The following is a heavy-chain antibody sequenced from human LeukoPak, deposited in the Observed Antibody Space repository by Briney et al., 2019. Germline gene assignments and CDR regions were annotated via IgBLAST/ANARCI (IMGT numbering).Heavy chain of an antibody. D-gene: IGHD6-19*01. V-gene: IGHV1-69*13. J-gene: IGHJ4*02. CDR2: IIPIFGTA. CDR3: ARSRYSSGWYQAYYFDY. Sequence: GASVKVSCKASGGTFSSYAISWVRQAPGQGLEWMGGIIPIFGTANYAQKFQGRVTITADESTSTAYMEVSSLRSEDTAVYYCARSRYSSGWYQAYYFDYWGQGTLVTVSS. CDR1: GGTFSSYA.